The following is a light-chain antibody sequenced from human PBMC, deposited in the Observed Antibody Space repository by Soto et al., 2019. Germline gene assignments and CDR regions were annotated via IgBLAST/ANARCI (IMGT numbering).Light chain of an antibody. Sequence: EIVLTQSPGTLSLSPGESAALSCRASQSVPSDYLVWYRQKPGQAPRLLIYAISSRAAGIPDRFSGSGSGTDFTLTITRLEPEDSAVYYCQQHSSSPWTFGQGTRVEV. CDR3: QQHSSSPWT. V-gene: IGKV3-20*01. J-gene: IGKJ1*01. CDR2: AIS. CDR1: QSVPSDY.